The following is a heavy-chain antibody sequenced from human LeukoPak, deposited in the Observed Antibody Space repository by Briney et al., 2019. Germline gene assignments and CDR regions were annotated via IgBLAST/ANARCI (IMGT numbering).Heavy chain of an antibody. CDR2: MNPNSGNT. V-gene: IGHV1-8*03. CDR1: GYTFTSYD. J-gene: IGHJ6*03. CDR3: ARGRSFGVVIGYYYYMDV. D-gene: IGHD3-3*01. Sequence: ASVKVSCKASGYTFTSYDINWVRQATGQGLERMGWMNPNSGNTGYAQKFQGRVTITRNTSISTAYMELSSLRSEDTAVYYCARGRSFGVVIGYYYYMDVWGKGTTVTVSS.